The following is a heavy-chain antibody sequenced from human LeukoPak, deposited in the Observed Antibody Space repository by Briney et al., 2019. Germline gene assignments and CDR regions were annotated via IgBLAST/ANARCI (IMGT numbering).Heavy chain of an antibody. D-gene: IGHD1-26*01. V-gene: IGHV3-23*01. J-gene: IGHJ4*02. CDR2: ISGSGGTT. CDR1: GFTFSSYA. CDR3: AKIPLVGATTSLDC. Sequence: GGSLRLSCAASGFTFSSYAMSWVRQAQGKGLEWVSGISGSGGTTYYADSVKGRFTISRDNSKNTLYLQMNSLRAEDTAVYYCAKIPLVGATTSLDCWGQGTLVTVSS.